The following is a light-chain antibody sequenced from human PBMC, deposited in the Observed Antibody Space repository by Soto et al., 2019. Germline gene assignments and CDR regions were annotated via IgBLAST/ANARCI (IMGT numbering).Light chain of an antibody. CDR3: AAWDDSLSGRYV. V-gene: IGLV1-47*01. CDR1: SSNIGSNY. CDR2: RNN. J-gene: IGLJ1*01. Sequence: QSVLTQPPSASGTPGQRVTISCSGSSSNIGSNYVYWYKQLPGTAPKLLIYRNNQQPSGVPDRFSGSKSGTSASLAISGLRSEDEADYYCAAWDDSLSGRYVFGTGTKVTVL.